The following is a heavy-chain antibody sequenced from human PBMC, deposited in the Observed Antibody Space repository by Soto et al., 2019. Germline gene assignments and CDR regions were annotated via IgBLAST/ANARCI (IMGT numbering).Heavy chain of an antibody. CDR1: GASISGNY. CDR3: AREVTNWNYIRFDY. J-gene: IGHJ4*02. D-gene: IGHD1-7*01. V-gene: IGHV4-34*01. Sequence: SETLSLTCNVSGASISGNYWSWIRQPPGKGLEWIGEINHSGSTNYNPSLKSRVTISVDTSKNQFSLKLSSVTAADTAVYYCAREVTNWNYIRFDYWGQGTLVTVSS. CDR2: INHSGST.